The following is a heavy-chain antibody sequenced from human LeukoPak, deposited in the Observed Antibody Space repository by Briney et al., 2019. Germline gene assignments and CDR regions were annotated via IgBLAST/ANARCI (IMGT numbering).Heavy chain of an antibody. D-gene: IGHD5-12*01. J-gene: IGHJ4*02. CDR2: ISNDGSNK. V-gene: IGHV3-30*18. Sequence: GRSLRLYCAASGFTLSSYGMQWFRQAPDKGLEWVAAISNDGSNKYYADSVKGRFTISRDNSKNTLYLQMNSLRAEDTAVYYCAKVDIVATIDAGRLVDYWGQGTLVTVSS. CDR3: AKVDIVATIDAGRLVDY. CDR1: GFTLSSYG.